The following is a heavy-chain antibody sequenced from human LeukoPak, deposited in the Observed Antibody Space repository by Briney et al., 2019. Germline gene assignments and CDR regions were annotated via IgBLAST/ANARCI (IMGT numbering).Heavy chain of an antibody. D-gene: IGHD5-24*01. Sequence: ASVKVSCKASGYTFTSYYMHWVRQAPGQGLEWMGIINPSGGSTSYAQKFQGRVTMTRDTSPSTVYMELSSLRSEDTAVYYCARDFHRVEMATNWGFDYWGQGTLVTVSS. CDR3: ARDFHRVEMATNWGFDY. CDR2: INPSGGST. V-gene: IGHV1-46*01. J-gene: IGHJ4*02. CDR1: GYTFTSYY.